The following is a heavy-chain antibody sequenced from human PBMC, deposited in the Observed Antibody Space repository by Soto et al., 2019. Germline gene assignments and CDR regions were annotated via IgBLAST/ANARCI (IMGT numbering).Heavy chain of an antibody. CDR3: ARVLYSSGGIYYYMDV. Sequence: GESLKISCAASGFTFSSYWMSWVRQAPGKGLEWVANIKQDGSEKYYVDSVKGRFTISRDNAKNSLYLQMNSLRAEDTAVYYCARVLYSSGGIYYYMDVWGKGTTVTVSS. J-gene: IGHJ6*03. V-gene: IGHV3-7*01. D-gene: IGHD2-15*01. CDR1: GFTFSSYW. CDR2: IKQDGSEK.